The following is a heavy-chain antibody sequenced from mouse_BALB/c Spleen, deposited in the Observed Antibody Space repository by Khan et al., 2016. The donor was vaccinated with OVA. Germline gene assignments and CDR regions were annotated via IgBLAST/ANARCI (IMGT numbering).Heavy chain of an antibody. CDR2: INPHVGET. J-gene: IGHJ2*01. V-gene: IGHV1-20*02. D-gene: IGHD1-1*01. CDR1: GYSFTGYF. Sequence: VRLQQSGPELVKPGASVKISCKASGYSFTGYFMNWVMQSHGKSLEWIGRINPHVGETLFNPKFKGKATLTVDESSSTAHMELRSLASEDSAVSYCARVYRSDFDYWGQGTTLTVSS. CDR3: ARVYRSDFDY.